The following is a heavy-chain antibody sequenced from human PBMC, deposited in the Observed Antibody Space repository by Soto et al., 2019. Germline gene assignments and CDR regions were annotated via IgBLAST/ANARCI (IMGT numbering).Heavy chain of an antibody. D-gene: IGHD1-1*01. Sequence: EVQLVESGGGLVQPGGSLKLSCAASGFTFSGSNVHWVRQASGKGLEWVGRIRSKADSYATAYAVSVTGRFTISRDDSKNTAYLQMNSLRNEDTAVYYCTRLVEWGPGYNFEYWGQGTLGTVSS. CDR2: IRSKADSYAT. V-gene: IGHV3-73*02. CDR3: TRLVEWGPGYNFEY. J-gene: IGHJ4*02. CDR1: GFTFSGSN.